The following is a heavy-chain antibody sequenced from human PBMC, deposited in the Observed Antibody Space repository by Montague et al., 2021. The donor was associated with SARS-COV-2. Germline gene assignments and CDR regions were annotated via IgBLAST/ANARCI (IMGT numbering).Heavy chain of an antibody. Sequence: SETLSLTCTVSGGSISSSNYYWGWVRQPPGKGLGWIGSISYRGDPYYNPSLKSRLTISVDTSQNQFSLKLSSVTAADTAVYYCAKPLATGNYYYWGQGTLVTISS. CDR2: ISYRGDP. D-gene: IGHD1-1*01. V-gene: IGHV4-39*01. J-gene: IGHJ4*02. CDR1: GGSISSSNYY. CDR3: AKPLATGNYYY.